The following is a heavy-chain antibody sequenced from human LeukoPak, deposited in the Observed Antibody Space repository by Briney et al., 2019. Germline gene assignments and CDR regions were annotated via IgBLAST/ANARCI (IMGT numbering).Heavy chain of an antibody. CDR2: IKQDGSEE. CDR1: GFTLSNFW. CDR3: AKTAIFLDY. V-gene: IGHV3-7*01. D-gene: IGHD5-18*01. Sequence: QTGRSLRLSCAASGFTLSNFWMSWVRQAPRKGREWGTNIKQDGSEEYYVDSVKGRFTVSRDNAKNSLYLQLNSLRAEDTAVYCCAKTAIFLDYWGQGTLVTVSS. J-gene: IGHJ4*02.